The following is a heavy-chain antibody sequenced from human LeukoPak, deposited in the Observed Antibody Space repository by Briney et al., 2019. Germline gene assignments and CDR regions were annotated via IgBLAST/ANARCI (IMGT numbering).Heavy chain of an antibody. J-gene: IGHJ6*02. CDR3: ARGNPYYDFWSVTALHYYYGMDV. D-gene: IGHD3-3*01. Sequence: SETLSLTCAVYGGSFSGYYWSWIRQPPGKGLEWIWEINHSGSTNYNPSLKSRVTISVDTSKNQFSLKLSSVTAADTAVYYCARGNPYYDFWSVTALHYYYGMDVWGQGTTVTVSS. CDR2: INHSGST. CDR1: GGSFSGYY. V-gene: IGHV4-34*01.